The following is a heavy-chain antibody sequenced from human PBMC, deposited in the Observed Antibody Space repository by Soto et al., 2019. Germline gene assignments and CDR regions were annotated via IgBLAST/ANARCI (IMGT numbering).Heavy chain of an antibody. CDR1: GGTFSSYA. D-gene: IGHD3-16*01. CDR3: ASKGGRYGGQGSYYYGMDV. Sequence: QVQLVQSGAEVKKPGSSVKVSCKASGGTFSSYAISWVRQAPGQGLEWMGGIIPIFGTANYAQKFQGRVTITARESTSTAYMGLSSLRSEDTAVYCCASKGGRYGGQGSYYYGMDVWGQGATVTVSS. CDR2: IIPIFGTA. J-gene: IGHJ6*02. V-gene: IGHV1-69*01.